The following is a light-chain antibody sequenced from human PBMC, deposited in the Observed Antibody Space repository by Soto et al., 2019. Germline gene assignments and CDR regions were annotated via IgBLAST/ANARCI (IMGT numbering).Light chain of an antibody. CDR3: LQHYSYPWT. V-gene: IGKV1-17*03. CDR2: AAS. CDR1: QGISNS. Sequence: DNQMTQSPSAMSASVGDRVTITCRASQGISNSLAWFQQKPGKVPQRLIYAASSLQSGVPSRFSVSGSGTEFTLTISSLQPEDFAIYYCLQHYSYPWTFGQGTKVDIK. J-gene: IGKJ1*01.